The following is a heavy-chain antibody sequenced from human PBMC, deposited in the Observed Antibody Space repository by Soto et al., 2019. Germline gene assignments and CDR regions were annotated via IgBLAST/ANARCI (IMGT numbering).Heavy chain of an antibody. Sequence: EVQLVESGGGLVQPGGSLRLSCAASGFTFSSYSMNWVRQAPGKGLEWVSYISSSSSTIYYADSVKGRFTISRDNAKNSLYLNMNSLRAEDTAVYYCARAWGIVVVPAAKDAFDTWGQGTMVTVSS. CDR3: ARAWGIVVVPAAKDAFDT. J-gene: IGHJ3*02. V-gene: IGHV3-48*01. D-gene: IGHD2-2*01. CDR2: ISSSSSTI. CDR1: GFTFSSYS.